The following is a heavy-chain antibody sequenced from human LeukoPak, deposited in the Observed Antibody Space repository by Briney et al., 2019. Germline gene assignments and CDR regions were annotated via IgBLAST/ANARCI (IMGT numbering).Heavy chain of an antibody. V-gene: IGHV3-11*01. J-gene: IGHJ4*02. CDR2: ISGSGSST. Sequence: GGSLRLSCAVSGFTFSDYYMSWIRQAPGKGLEWLSYISGSGSSTYYADSVRGRFTISRDNSQNSLYLQMNSLGTEDTAVYYCAKRRDYFDHWGQGALVTVSS. CDR3: AKRRDYFDH. CDR1: GFTFSDYY.